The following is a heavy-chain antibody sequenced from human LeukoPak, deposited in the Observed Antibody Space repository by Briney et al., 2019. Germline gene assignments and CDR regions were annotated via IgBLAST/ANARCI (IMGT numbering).Heavy chain of an antibody. V-gene: IGHV4-34*01. CDR2: INHSGST. CDR1: GGSFSGYH. CDR3: ARDSLVHPNRWFDP. D-gene: IGHD6-13*01. J-gene: IGHJ5*02. Sequence: SETLSLTCAVYGGSFSGYHWSWIRQPPGKGLEWIGEINHSGSTNYNPSLKSRVSMSVDTSTNQFSLKLSSVTAADTAVYYCARDSLVHPNRWFDPWGQGTLVIVSS.